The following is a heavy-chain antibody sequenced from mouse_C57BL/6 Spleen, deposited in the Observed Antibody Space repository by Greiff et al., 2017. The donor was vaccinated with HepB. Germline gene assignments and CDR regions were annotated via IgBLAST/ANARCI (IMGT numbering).Heavy chain of an antibody. J-gene: IGHJ2*01. CDR1: GFTFSSYA. CDR2: ISDGGSYT. CDR3: ARDRAGMYYFDY. D-gene: IGHD3-3*01. Sequence: EVKLVESGGGLVKPGGSLKLSCAASGFTFSSYAMSWVRQSPEKRLEWVATISDGGSYTYYPNNVKGRVTISRDNAKNNLYLQMSHLKSEDTAMYYCARDRAGMYYFDYWGQGTTLTVSS. V-gene: IGHV5-4*01.